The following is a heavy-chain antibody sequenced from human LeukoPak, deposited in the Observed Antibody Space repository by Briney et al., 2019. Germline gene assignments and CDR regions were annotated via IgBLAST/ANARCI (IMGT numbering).Heavy chain of an antibody. V-gene: IGHV3-30*02. CDR1: GFTYSSYG. Sequence: GGSLRLSCAASGFTYSSYGMHWVRQAPGKGLEWVAFIRYDGSNKYYADSVKGRFTISRDNSKNTLYLQMNSLRAEDTAVYYCAKNRGWGSSTSSSWIDYWGQGTLVTVSS. CDR2: IRYDGSNK. CDR3: AKNRGWGSSTSSSWIDY. J-gene: IGHJ4*02. D-gene: IGHD2-2*01.